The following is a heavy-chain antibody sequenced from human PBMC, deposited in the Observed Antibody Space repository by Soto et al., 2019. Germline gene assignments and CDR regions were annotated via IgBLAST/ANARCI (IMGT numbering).Heavy chain of an antibody. D-gene: IGHD1-1*01. CDR1: GYRFSNSW. Sequence: PGESLKISCKGFGYRFSNSWIGWVSQMPGKGLEWMGIIYPGDSQTRDSPSFQGHVSISVDTSVNTVYLQWSSLTPSDSAMYYCARQHEGSRRTEYFDFSGRRTLGTVS. V-gene: IGHV5-51*01. CDR2: IYPGDSQT. J-gene: IGHJ2*01. CDR3: ARQHEGSRRTEYFDF.